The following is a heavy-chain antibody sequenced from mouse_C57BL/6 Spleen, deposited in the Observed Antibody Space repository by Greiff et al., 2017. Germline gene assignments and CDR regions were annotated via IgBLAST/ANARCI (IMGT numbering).Heavy chain of an antibody. Sequence: VQLQQPGTELVKPGASVKLSCKASGYTFTSYWMHWVKQRPGQGLEWIGNINPSNGGTNYNAKFKSKATLTVDKSSSTAYMQLSSLTSEDSAVYYCARSWGTVVATDYWGQGTTLTVSS. CDR1: GYTFTSYW. CDR3: ARSWGTVVATDY. D-gene: IGHD1-1*01. V-gene: IGHV1-53*01. CDR2: INPSNGGT. J-gene: IGHJ2*01.